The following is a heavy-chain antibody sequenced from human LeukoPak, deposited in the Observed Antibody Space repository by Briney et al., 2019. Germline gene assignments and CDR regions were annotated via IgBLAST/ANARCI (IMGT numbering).Heavy chain of an antibody. V-gene: IGHV3-21*01. D-gene: IGHD6-13*01. J-gene: IGHJ2*01. CDR2: ISSSSSYI. CDR3: ARGRFLGQQLAPPWYFDL. CDR1: GFTFSSYS. Sequence: PGRSLRLSCAASGFTFSSYSMNWVRQAPGKGLEWVSSISSSSSYIYYADSVKGRFTISRDNAKNSLYLQMNSLRAEDTAVYYCARGRFLGQQLAPPWYFDLWGRGTLVTVSS.